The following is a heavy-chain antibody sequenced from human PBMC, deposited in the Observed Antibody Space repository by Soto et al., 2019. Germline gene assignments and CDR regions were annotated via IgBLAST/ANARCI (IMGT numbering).Heavy chain of an antibody. CDR3: ASVVIRSFDY. V-gene: IGHV4-39*01. CDR1: GGSISSSSYY. D-gene: IGHD3-22*01. J-gene: IGHJ4*02. Sequence: PSETLSLTCTVSGGSISSSSYYWGWIRQPPGKGLEWIGSIYYSGSTYYNPSLKSRVTISVDTSKNQFSLKLSSVTAADTAVYYCASVVIRSFDYWGQGTLVTVSS. CDR2: IYYSGST.